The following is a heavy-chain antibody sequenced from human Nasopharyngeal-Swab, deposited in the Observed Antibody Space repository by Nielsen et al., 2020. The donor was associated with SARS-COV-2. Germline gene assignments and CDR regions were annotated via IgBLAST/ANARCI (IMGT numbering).Heavy chain of an antibody. V-gene: IGHV1-3*01. J-gene: IGHJ6*02. CDR1: GYTFTTYA. CDR2: IHAGNGNT. Sequence: ASVKVSCKASGYTFTTYAMHWVRQAPGQRLEWMGWIHAGNGNTEYSQNFQGRVTLTRDTSASLAYMELSSLRSEDTAVYYCARVGDSGYDSAVGYYYYGMDVWGQGTTVTISS. CDR3: ARVGDSGYDSAVGYYYYGMDV. D-gene: IGHD5-12*01.